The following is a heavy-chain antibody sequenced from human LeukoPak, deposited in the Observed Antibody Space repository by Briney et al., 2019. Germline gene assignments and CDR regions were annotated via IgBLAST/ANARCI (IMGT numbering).Heavy chain of an antibody. J-gene: IGHJ6*02. V-gene: IGHV3-48*01. Sequence: GGSLRLSCATSGFTLRYYQMNWVRQAPGKGLEWVSYINVVNGAIYYADSVKGRFSISGDIATNSVYLQMNSLRAEDTALYYCVRDGNRGYDMDVWGQGTAVTVSS. D-gene: IGHD3-10*01. CDR1: GFTLRYYQ. CDR3: VRDGNRGYDMDV. CDR2: INVVNGAI.